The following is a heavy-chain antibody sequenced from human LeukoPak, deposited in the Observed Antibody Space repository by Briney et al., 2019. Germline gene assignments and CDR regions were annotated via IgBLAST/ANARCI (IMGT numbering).Heavy chain of an antibody. CDR2: IYYSGST. Sequence: SETLSLTCTVSGGSISSSSYYWGWIRQPPGKGLEWIGSIYYSGSTYYNPSLKSRVTISVDTSKNQFSLKLSSVTAADTAVYYCARALRGDYVWGSYREYFDYWGQGTLVTVSS. V-gene: IGHV4-39*07. CDR1: GGSISSSSYY. J-gene: IGHJ4*02. CDR3: ARALRGDYVWGSYREYFDY. D-gene: IGHD3-16*02.